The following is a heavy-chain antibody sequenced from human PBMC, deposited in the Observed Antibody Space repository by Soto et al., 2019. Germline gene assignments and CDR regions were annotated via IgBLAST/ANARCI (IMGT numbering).Heavy chain of an antibody. V-gene: IGHV3-15*01. CDR3: TTSVRGYSYGYGMDV. CDR1: GFTFSNAW. D-gene: IGHD5-18*01. J-gene: IGHJ6*02. Sequence: GGSLRLSCAASGFTFSNAWMSWVRQAPGKGLEWVGRIKSKTDGGTTDYAAPVKGRFTISRDDSKNTLYLQMNSLKTEDTAVYYCTTSVRGYSYGYGMDVWGQGTTVTVSS. CDR2: IKSKTDGGTT.